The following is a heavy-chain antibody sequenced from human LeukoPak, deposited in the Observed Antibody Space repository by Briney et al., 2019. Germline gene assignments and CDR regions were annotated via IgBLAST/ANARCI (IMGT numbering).Heavy chain of an antibody. V-gene: IGHV4-59*12. J-gene: IGHJ4*02. CDR3: ARDYYYGSGSYD. CDR1: GGSISSYY. CDR2: IYYSGSI. Sequence: SETLSLTCTVSGGSISSYYWSWIRQPPGKGLEWIGYIYYSGSINYNPSLKSRVTISVDTSKNQFSLKLSSVTAADTAVYYCARDYYYGSGSYDWGQGTLVTVSS. D-gene: IGHD3-10*01.